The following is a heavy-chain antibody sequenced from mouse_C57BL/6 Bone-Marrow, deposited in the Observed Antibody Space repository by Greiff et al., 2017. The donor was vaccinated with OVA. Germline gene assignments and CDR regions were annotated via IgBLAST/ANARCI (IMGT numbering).Heavy chain of an antibody. J-gene: IGHJ3*01. D-gene: IGHD1-1*01. V-gene: IGHV1-54*01. Sequence: QVQLQQSGAELVRPGTSVKVSCKASGYAFTNYLIEWVKQRPGQGLEWIGVINPGSGGTNYNEKFKGKATLTADKSSSTAYIQLSSLTSEDSAVYFCARGGGLRYFWFAYWGQGTLVTVSA. CDR3: ARGGGLRYFWFAY. CDR2: INPGSGGT. CDR1: GYAFTNYL.